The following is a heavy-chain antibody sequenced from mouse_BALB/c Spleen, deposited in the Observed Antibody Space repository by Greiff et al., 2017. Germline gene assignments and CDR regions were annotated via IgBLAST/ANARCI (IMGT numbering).Heavy chain of an antibody. J-gene: IGHJ3*01. CDR3: ARVTDYYGSSPWFAY. Sequence: VKLQESGPGLVAPSQSLSITCTVSGFSLTSYGVHWVRQPPGKGLEWLGVIWAGGSTNYNSALMSRLSISKDNSKSQVFLKMNSLQTDDTAMYYCARVTDYYGSSPWFAYWGQGTLVTVSA. D-gene: IGHD1-1*01. CDR1: GFSLTSYG. V-gene: IGHV2-9*02. CDR2: IWAGGST.